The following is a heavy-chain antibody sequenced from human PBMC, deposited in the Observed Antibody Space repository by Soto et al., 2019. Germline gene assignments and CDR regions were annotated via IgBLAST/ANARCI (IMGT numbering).Heavy chain of an antibody. V-gene: IGHV4-39*01. CDR3: ARSEIWFGETRVAFDI. D-gene: IGHD3-10*01. CDR2: IYYSGST. J-gene: IGHJ3*02. CDR1: GGSISSSSYY. Sequence: QLQLQESGPGLVKPSETLSLTCTVSGGSISSSSYYWGWIRQPPGKGLEWIGSIYYSGSTYYNPSLKSRVTISVDTSKNQFSLKLSSVTAADTAVYYCARSEIWFGETRVAFDIWGQGTMVTVSS.